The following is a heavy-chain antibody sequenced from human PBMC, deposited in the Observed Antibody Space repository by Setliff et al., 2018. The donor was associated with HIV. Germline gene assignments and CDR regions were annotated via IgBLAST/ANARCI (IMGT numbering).Heavy chain of an antibody. CDR2: IYYSGST. CDR3: AGRGGYNDWYFDY. V-gene: IGHV4-59*11. J-gene: IGHJ4*02. D-gene: IGHD5-12*01. CDR1: GGSISSHY. Sequence: SETLSLTCTVSGGSISSHYWSWIRQPPGKGLEWIGYIYYSGSTNYNPSLKSRVTISVDTSKNQFSLRLSSVTAADTAMYYCAGRGGYNDWYFDYWGQGALVTVS.